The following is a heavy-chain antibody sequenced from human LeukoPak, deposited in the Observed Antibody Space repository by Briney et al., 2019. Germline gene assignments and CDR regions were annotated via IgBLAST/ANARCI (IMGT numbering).Heavy chain of an antibody. CDR1: GFTFSGNA. V-gene: IGHV3-23*01. J-gene: IGHJ4*02. CDR2: ISGNGLGT. Sequence: GGSLRLSCAASGFTFSGNAMNWVRQAPGKGLEWVAAISGNGLGTYYADSVKGRFNISRDKSRNTLYLQMNSLRIEDTAFYYCAKDANYLRSSGYLITIDFWGQGTLGTVSS. D-gene: IGHD3-22*01. CDR3: AKDANYLRSSGYLITIDF.